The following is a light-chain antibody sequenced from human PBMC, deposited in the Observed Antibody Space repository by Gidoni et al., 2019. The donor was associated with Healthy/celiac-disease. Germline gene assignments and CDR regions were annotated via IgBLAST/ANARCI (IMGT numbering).Light chain of an antibody. CDR3: QQYNNWPQS. V-gene: IGKV3-15*01. CDR1: QSVSSN. Sequence: EIVMTQSPATPSVSPGESATLSCRASQSVSSNLAWYQQKPGQAPRLLSYGASTRATGIPARFSGSGSGTEFTLTISSLQSEDFAVYYCQQYNNWPQSFGQGTKVEIK. CDR2: GAS. J-gene: IGKJ1*01.